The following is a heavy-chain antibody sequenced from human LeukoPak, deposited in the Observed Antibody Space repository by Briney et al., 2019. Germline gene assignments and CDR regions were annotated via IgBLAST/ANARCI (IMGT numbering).Heavy chain of an antibody. Sequence: ASVKVSCKASGYTFTSYGISWVRQAPGQGLEWMGWISAYNGSTNYAQKLQGRVTMTTDTSTSTAYMELRSLRSDDTAVYYCARLYDILTGYYTQPGLSSLDYWGQGTLVTVSS. D-gene: IGHD3-9*01. CDR2: ISAYNGST. V-gene: IGHV1-18*01. CDR3: ARLYDILTGYYTQPGLSSLDY. CDR1: GYTFTSYG. J-gene: IGHJ4*02.